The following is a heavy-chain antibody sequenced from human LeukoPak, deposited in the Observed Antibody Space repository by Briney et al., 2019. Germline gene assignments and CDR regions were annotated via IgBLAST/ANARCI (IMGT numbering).Heavy chain of an antibody. J-gene: IGHJ5*02. CDR3: ARMHYSGYDPNSFDP. CDR2: INPNSGGT. D-gene: IGHD5-12*01. Sequence: GASVKVSCKASGYTFTGYYMHWVRQAPGQGLEWMGWINPNSGGTNYAQKFQGRVTMTRDTSISTAYMELSRLRSDDTAVYYCARMHYSGYDPNSFDPWGQGTLVTVSS. CDR1: GYTFTGYY. V-gene: IGHV1-2*02.